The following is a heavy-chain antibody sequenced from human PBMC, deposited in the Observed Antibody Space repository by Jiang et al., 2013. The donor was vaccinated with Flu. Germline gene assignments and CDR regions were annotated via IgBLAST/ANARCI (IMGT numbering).Heavy chain of an antibody. V-gene: IGHV4-34*01. CDR2: INQSGNT. D-gene: IGHD4-11*01. CDR1: GGSFSNYY. Sequence: LLKPSETLSLTCAVYGGSFSNYYWTWIRQSPGKGLEWIGDINQSGNTNYNPSLKSRVTLSIDTAKNQFSLRLSSVTAADSAVYYCARIMIRRLVTLTAAKFDYWGQGTLITVSS. J-gene: IGHJ4*02. CDR3: ARIMIRRLVTLTAAKFDY.